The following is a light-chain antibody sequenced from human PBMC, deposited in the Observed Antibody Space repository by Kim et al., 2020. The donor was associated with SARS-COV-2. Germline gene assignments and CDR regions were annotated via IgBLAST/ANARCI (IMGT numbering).Light chain of an antibody. V-gene: IGKV3-11*01. CDR2: DAS. CDR3: QQRSNWLT. CDR1: QSVGRS. J-gene: IGKJ4*01. Sequence: SLSPGESAPRSCRASQSVGRSLAWYRQKPGQAPRLLICDASTRATGIPARFSGSGSGTDFTLTISSLEPEDFAIYYCQQRSNWLTFGGGTKVDIK.